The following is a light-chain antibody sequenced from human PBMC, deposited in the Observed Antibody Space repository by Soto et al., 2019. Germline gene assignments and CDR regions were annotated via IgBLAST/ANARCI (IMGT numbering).Light chain of an antibody. CDR1: SSDVGGYNY. CDR2: DAS. Sequence: QSVLTQPASVSGSPGQSITISCTGTSSDVGGYNYVSWYQQHSGKAPKLMIYDASNRPSGVSNRFSGSKSGNTASLTISGLQAEDEADYYCGSYASSSTLYVVGTGTKVTVL. V-gene: IGLV2-14*01. J-gene: IGLJ1*01. CDR3: GSYASSSTLYV.